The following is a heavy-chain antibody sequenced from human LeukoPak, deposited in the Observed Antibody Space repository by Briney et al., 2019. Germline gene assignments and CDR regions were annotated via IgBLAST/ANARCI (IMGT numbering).Heavy chain of an antibody. V-gene: IGHV3-23*01. Sequence: GGSLRLSCAASGFTFSSYAMSWVRQAPGKGLEWVSAISGSGGSTYYADSVKGRCTISRDNSKNTLYLEVISLTAEDTAVYYCAKDDAWLRFGEWSQGTLVTVSS. CDR2: ISGSGGST. CDR1: GFTFSSYA. CDR3: AKDDAWLRFGE. D-gene: IGHD3-10*01. J-gene: IGHJ4*02.